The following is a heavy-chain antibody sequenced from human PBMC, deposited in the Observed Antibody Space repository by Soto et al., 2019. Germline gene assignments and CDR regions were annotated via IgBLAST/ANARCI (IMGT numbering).Heavy chain of an antibody. Sequence: GASVKVSCKASGYTFTSYGISWVRQAPGQGLEWMGWISAYNGNTNYAQKLQGRVTMTTDTSTSTAYMELRSLRSDDTAVYYCARERYFDYGGPRGGFDPWGQGPLVTVSS. CDR3: ARERYFDYGGPRGGFDP. V-gene: IGHV1-18*01. D-gene: IGHD3-9*01. CDR2: ISAYNGNT. J-gene: IGHJ5*02. CDR1: GYTFTSYG.